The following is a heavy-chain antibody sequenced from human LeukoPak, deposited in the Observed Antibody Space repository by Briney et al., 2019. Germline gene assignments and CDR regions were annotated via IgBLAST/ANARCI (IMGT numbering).Heavy chain of an antibody. CDR2: IYYTGST. V-gene: IGHV4-59*08. CDR1: GGSISSLY. D-gene: IGHD6-6*01. CDR3: ARHRAYSSSSPFDY. Sequence: SETLSLTCSVSGGSISSLYWSWIRQPPGKGLEWIGYIYYTGSTNYNPSLKSRVTMFVGMSKNQFSLRLSSVTAADTAVYYCARHRAYSSSSPFDYWGQGTLVAVSS. J-gene: IGHJ4*02.